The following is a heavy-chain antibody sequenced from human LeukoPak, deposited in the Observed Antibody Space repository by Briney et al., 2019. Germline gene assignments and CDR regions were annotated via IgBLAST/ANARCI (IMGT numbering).Heavy chain of an antibody. CDR2: ISGSGGST. V-gene: IGHV3-23*01. Sequence: GGSLRLSCAASGFTFSSYGMSWVRQAPGKGLEWVSAISGSGGSTYYADSVKGRFTISRDNSKNTLYLQMNSLRAEDTAVYYCAKPTGLYDSSDYNYDYWGQGTLVTVSS. CDR3: AKPTGLYDSSDYNYDY. J-gene: IGHJ4*02. CDR1: GFTFSSYG. D-gene: IGHD3-22*01.